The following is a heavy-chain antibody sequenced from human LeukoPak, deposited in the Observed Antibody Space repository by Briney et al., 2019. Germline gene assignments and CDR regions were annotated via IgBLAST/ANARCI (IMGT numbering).Heavy chain of an antibody. V-gene: IGHV3-74*01. CDR1: GFTFRNHW. J-gene: IGHJ3*02. Sequence: GGSLRLSCAASGFTFRNHWMHWVRQAPGKGLVWVSRVDGDGSGASYADFVRGRFTISRDNAKDTLYLQMNSLRAEDTAVYYCVSLVVTADLAFDIWGQGSMVTVSS. CDR2: VDGDGSGA. D-gene: IGHD2-21*02. CDR3: VSLVVTADLAFDI.